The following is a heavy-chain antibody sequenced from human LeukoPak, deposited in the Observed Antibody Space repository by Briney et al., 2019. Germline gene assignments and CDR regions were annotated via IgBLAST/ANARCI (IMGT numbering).Heavy chain of an antibody. Sequence: GGSLRLSCAASGFTFRSYWMSWVRQAPGKGLEWVVNINQGGSVKYYVDSVKGRFTISRDDAKNSLYVQMNSLRDEDTAVYYCARVGYSGWNLEYWGQGTLVTVSS. D-gene: IGHD5-12*01. CDR2: INQGGSVK. J-gene: IGHJ4*02. CDR1: GFTFRSYW. V-gene: IGHV3-7*01. CDR3: ARVGYSGWNLEY.